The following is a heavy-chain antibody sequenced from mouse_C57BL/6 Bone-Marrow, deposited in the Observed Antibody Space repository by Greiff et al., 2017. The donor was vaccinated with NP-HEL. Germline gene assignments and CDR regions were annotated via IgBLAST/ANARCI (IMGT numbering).Heavy chain of an antibody. Sequence: QVQLQQSGAELVKPGASVKLSCKASGYTFTSYWMHWVKQRPGRGLEWIGRIGPNSGGTKYNEKFKSKATLTVDKPSSTAYMQLSSLTSEDSAVYYCAREGLHWYYDVWGTGTTVTVSS. CDR2: IGPNSGGT. CDR1: GYTFTSYW. D-gene: IGHD3-1*01. V-gene: IGHV1-72*01. J-gene: IGHJ1*03. CDR3: AREGLHWYYDV.